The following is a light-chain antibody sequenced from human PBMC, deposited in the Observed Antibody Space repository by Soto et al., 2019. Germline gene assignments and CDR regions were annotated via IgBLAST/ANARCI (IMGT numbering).Light chain of an antibody. CDR3: QQYYSTRLT. V-gene: IGKV4-1*01. Sequence: DIVMTQSPDSLAVSLGERATINCKPSQSVLYSSNNKNYLAWYQQKPGQPPKLLIYWASTRESGVPDRFSGSGSGTDFTLTISSLQAEDVAVYYCQQYYSTRLTFGGGTKVEIK. CDR2: WAS. J-gene: IGKJ4*01. CDR1: QSVLYSSNNKNY.